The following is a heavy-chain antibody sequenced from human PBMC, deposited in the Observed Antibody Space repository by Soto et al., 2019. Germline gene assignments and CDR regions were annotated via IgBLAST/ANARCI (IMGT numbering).Heavy chain of an antibody. CDR1: GGSISSYY. CDR2: IYYTGST. Sequence: PSETLSLTCTVSGGSISSYYWSWIRQPPGKGLEWIGHIYYTGSTNYNPSLKSRLTISVDTSKNQFSLRLTSVTAADTAVYYCARVLRGYFDLNWFDPWGQGTLVTVSS. V-gene: IGHV4-59*01. J-gene: IGHJ5*02. D-gene: IGHD3-9*01. CDR3: ARVLRGYFDLNWFDP.